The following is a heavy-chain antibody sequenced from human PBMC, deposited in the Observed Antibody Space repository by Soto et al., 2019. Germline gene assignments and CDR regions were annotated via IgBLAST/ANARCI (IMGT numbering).Heavy chain of an antibody. CDR1: GYTFTSYY. V-gene: IGHV1-46*01. J-gene: IGHJ3*02. CDR3: ARDDAPYYYDSSGPSSSAFDI. D-gene: IGHD3-22*01. Sequence: GASVKVSCKASGYTFTSYYMHWVRQAPGQGLEWMGIINPSGGSTSYAQKFQGRVTTTRDTSTSTVYMELSSLRSEDTAVYYCARDDAPYYYDSSGPSSSAFDIWGQGTMVTVSS. CDR2: INPSGGST.